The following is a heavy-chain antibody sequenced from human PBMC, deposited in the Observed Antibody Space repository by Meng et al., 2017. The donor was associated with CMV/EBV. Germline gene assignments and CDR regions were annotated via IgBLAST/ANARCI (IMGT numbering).Heavy chain of an antibody. CDR1: GGSFSGYY. D-gene: IGHD3-9*01. J-gene: IGHJ4*02. CDR2: INHSGST. V-gene: IGHV4-34*01. Sequence: PETLSLTCAVYGGSFSGYYWSWIRQPPGKGLEWIGEINHSGSTNYNPSLKSRVTISVDTSKNQFSLKLSSVTAADTAVYYCARGEGEHFDWLFGYYFDYWGQGTLVTVSS. CDR3: ARGEGEHFDWLFGYYFDY.